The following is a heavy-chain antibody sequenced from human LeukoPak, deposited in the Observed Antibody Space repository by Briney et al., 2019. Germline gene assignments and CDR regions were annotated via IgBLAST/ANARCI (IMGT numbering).Heavy chain of an antibody. Sequence: SETLSLTCTVSGGSISTYYWSWIRQPPGKGLEWIGYIYNSGSTNYSPSLRSRVTISVDTSKNQFSLKLSSVTAADTAVYYCARHRDYYGSGSYANWGQGTLVTVSS. V-gene: IGHV4-59*08. CDR1: GGSISTYY. CDR3: ARHRDYYGSGSYAN. D-gene: IGHD3-10*01. J-gene: IGHJ4*02. CDR2: IYNSGST.